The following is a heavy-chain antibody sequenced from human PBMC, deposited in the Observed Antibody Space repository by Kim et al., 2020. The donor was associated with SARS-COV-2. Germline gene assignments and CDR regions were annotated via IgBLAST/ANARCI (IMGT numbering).Heavy chain of an antibody. V-gene: IGHV4-31*03. CDR1: GASISSVGYY. J-gene: IGHJ4*02. Sequence: TLSLTCTVSGASISSVGYYWSWIRQHPGKGLEWIGYIYYSGSTYYNPSLKSRVTISVDTSKKQFSLKLSSVTAADTAVYYCASFLVVASRYFDYWGQGTLVTVSS. D-gene: IGHD3-22*01. CDR2: IYYSGST. CDR3: ASFLVVASRYFDY.